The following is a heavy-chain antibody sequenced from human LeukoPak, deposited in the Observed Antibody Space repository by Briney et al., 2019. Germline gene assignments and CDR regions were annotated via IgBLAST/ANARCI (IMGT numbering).Heavy chain of an antibody. CDR2: IKADGSEK. CDR3: ARDHPYYDISGPRFDY. J-gene: IGHJ4*02. V-gene: IGHV3-7*01. D-gene: IGHD3-9*01. Sequence: GGSLRLSCAASGFTFSDYLMTWVRQAPGKGLEWVADIKADGSEKYYADSVRGRFTIIRDNAKNSLYLQMNSLRAEDTAVYYCARDHPYYDISGPRFDYWGQGTRVTVSS. CDR1: GFTFSDYL.